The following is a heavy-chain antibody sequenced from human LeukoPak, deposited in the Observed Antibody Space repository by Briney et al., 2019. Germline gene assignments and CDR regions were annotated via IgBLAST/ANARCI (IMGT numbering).Heavy chain of an antibody. CDR2: VSGDGSST. J-gene: IGHJ4*02. CDR3: LLVTMIGRFDY. V-gene: IGHV3-74*01. CDR1: GFTFISYW. D-gene: IGHD3-22*01. Sequence: QPGGSLRLSCAASGFTFISYWMHWVRQAPGKGLVWVSRVSGDGSSTDYADSVKGRFTISRDNGKDTLYLQMNNLKACETGVYYALLVTMIGRFDYWGQGSLVTVSS.